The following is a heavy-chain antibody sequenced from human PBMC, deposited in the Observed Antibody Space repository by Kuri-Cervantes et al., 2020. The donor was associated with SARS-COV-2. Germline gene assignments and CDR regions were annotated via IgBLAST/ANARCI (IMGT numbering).Heavy chain of an antibody. Sequence: GESLKISCAASGLTFSTYAMTWVRQAPGKGLEWVALISGGGDSTYYADSVRGRFTISRDNAKNSLYLQMNSLRDEDTAVYYCARDPNDITFGGVTVFYGMDVWGQGTTVTVSS. CDR2: ISGGGDST. V-gene: IGHV3-23*01. CDR3: ARDPNDITFGGVTVFYGMDV. D-gene: IGHD3-16*01. CDR1: GLTFSTYA. J-gene: IGHJ6*02.